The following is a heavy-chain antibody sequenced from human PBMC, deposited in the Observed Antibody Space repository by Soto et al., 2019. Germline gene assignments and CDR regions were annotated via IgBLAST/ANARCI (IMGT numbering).Heavy chain of an antibody. Sequence: SETLSLTCTVSGDSISAYSWSWVRQPPGKGLEWIGNIHYNGNTKYNPSIKSRVSMSVDTSKNQFSLKLISVTAADTAIFFRAREGNLGRWLQPLDFWGQGTLVTVSS. CDR1: GDSISAYS. CDR3: AREGNLGRWLQPLDF. V-gene: IGHV4-59*01. D-gene: IGHD5-12*01. CDR2: IHYNGNT. J-gene: IGHJ4*02.